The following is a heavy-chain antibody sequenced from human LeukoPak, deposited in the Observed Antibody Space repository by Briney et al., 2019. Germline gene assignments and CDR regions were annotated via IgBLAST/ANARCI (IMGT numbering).Heavy chain of an antibody. CDR2: IYTSGST. D-gene: IGHD5-12*01. CDR3: ARDFGYGRLRDYGMDV. V-gene: IGHV4-4*07. J-gene: IGHJ6*02. Sequence: PSETLSLTCTVSGGSFSSYYWSWIRQPAGKGLEWIGRIYTSGSTNYNPSLKSRVTMSVDTSKNQFSLKLSSVTAADTAVYYCARDFGYGRLRDYGMDVWGQGTTVTVSS. CDR1: GGSFSSYY.